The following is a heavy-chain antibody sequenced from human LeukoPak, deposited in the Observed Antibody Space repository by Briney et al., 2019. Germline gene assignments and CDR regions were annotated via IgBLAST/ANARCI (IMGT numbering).Heavy chain of an antibody. CDR2: ISSSGSTI. V-gene: IGHV3-48*03. J-gene: IGHJ4*02. Sequence: PGGSLRLSCAASGFTFSSYEMNWVRQAPGKGLEWVSYISSSGSTIYCADSVKGRFTISRDNAKNSLYLQMNSLRAEDTAVYYCARAERTGRFDYWGQGTLVTVSS. D-gene: IGHD7-27*01. CDR1: GFTFSSYE. CDR3: ARAERTGRFDY.